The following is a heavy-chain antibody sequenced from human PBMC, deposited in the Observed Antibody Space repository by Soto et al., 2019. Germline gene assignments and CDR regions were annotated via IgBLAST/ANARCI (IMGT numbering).Heavy chain of an antibody. J-gene: IGHJ3*02. CDR2: ISNDGSYT. CDR3: ARDLSGDYGALDT. D-gene: IGHD4-17*01. CDR1: GFTFSGYW. Sequence: GGSLRLSCAASGFTFSGYWIHWVRQAPGKGLVWVSGISNDGSYTNYADSVKGRFTISRDNSKNTLYLQMNSLRAEDTAVYYCARDLSGDYGALDTWGQGTMVTVSS. V-gene: IGHV3-74*01.